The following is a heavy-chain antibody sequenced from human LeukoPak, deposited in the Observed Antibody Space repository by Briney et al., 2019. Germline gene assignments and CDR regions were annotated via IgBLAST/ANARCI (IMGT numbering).Heavy chain of an antibody. CDR2: IGGSGGST. V-gene: IGHV3-23*01. J-gene: IGHJ4*02. CDR1: GFTFSSYA. D-gene: IGHD3-10*01. CDR3: AKGDDRSNYALDY. Sequence: GGSLRLSCAASGFTFSSYAMSWVRQAPGKGLEWASDIGGSGGSTKYADSVKGRFTIARDNSKNTLYLQMNSLRAEDTAIYYCAKGDDRSNYALDYWGQGTLVTVSS.